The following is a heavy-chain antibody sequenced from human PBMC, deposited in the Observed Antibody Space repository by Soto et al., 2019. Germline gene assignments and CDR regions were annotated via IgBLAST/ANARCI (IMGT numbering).Heavy chain of an antibody. V-gene: IGHV4-34*01. D-gene: IGHD3-9*01. CDR2: INHSGST. J-gene: IGHJ6*03. CDR1: GGAFSGYY. CDR3: ASSRLCDIVTGSYMDV. Sequence: SETLSLTCAVYGGAFSGYYWSWIRQPPGKGLEWIGEINHSGSTNYNPSLKSRVTISVDTSKTQFSLKLSSVTAADTAVYYCASSRLCDIVTGSYMDVWGKGTTVTVS.